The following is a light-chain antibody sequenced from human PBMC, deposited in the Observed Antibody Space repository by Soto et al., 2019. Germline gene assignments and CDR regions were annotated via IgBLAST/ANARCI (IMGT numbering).Light chain of an antibody. Sequence: QSALTQPASVSGSPGQSITISCTGTSSDVGGYNFVSWYQLHPGKVPKLMIYEVSDRPSGVSIHFSGSKSGNTASLTISGLQAEDEADYYCTSYTSTNTLVLFGGGTKLTVL. CDR3: TSYTSTNTLVL. J-gene: IGLJ2*01. CDR2: EVS. CDR1: SSDVGGYNF. V-gene: IGLV2-14*01.